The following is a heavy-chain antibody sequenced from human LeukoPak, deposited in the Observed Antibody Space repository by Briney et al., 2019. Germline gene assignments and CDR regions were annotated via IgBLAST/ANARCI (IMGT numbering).Heavy chain of an antibody. CDR1: GFTFSSYA. D-gene: IGHD6-13*01. CDR3: ARAAAAGTGDY. V-gene: IGHV3-23*01. CDR2: ISGSGGST. J-gene: IGHJ4*02. Sequence: GGSLRLSCAASGFTFSSYAMSWVRQAPGKGLEWVSAISGSGGSTYYADSVKGRFTISRDNSKNTLYLQMGSLRAEDMAVYYCARAAAAGTGDYWGQGTLVTVSS.